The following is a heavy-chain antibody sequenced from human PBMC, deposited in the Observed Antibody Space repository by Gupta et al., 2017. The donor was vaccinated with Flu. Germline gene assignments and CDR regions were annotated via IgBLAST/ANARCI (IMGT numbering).Heavy chain of an antibody. CDR1: GFPFSSYT. D-gene: IGHD6-19*01. V-gene: IGHV3-21*01. CDR3: ARGLVSGWGDLDY. J-gene: IGHJ4*02. Sequence: EVLLVESGGGLVKPGRSLRLSCAASGFPFSSYTMNCVRQAPGKGLEWVSSISSSSTYIYYADSVKGRFTISRDNAKNSLYLQMNSLTAEDTAVYFCARGLVSGWGDLDYWGQGTLVTVSS. CDR2: ISSSSTYI.